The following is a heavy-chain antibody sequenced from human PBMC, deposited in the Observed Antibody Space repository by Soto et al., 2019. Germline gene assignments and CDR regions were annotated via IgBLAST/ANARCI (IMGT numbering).Heavy chain of an antibody. CDR2: INHSASS. Sequence: QVQLRQWGAGLLKPSETLVLTCAVSGGSFTDYYWGWIRQSPGKGLEWLGEINHSASSTYNPSLEGRVTILGVTSEKQSSLSLTSVTAVATAMYYCARGKYGGSGLYSWAPLGFDVWGQGTTVTVSS. CDR3: ARGKYGGSGLYSWAPLGFDV. D-gene: IGHD1-26*01. J-gene: IGHJ6*02. V-gene: IGHV4-34*01. CDR1: GGSFTDYY.